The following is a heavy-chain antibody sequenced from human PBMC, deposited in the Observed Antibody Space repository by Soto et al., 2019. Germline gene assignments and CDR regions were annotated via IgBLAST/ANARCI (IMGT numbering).Heavy chain of an antibody. D-gene: IGHD6-19*01. CDR2: ISYDGRNK. CDR3: VKDGSSGWPYYYGMDV. Sequence: GGSLRLSCAASGFTFSSYGMHWVRQAPGKGLEWVAVISYDGRNKYYADSVKGRFTISRDNSKNTLYLQMSSLRPEDTAVYYCVKDGSSGWPYYYGMDVWGQGTTVTVSS. V-gene: IGHV3-30*18. CDR1: GFTFSSYG. J-gene: IGHJ6*02.